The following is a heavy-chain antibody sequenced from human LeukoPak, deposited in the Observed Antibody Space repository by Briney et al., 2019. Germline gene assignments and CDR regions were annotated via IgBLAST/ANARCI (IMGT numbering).Heavy chain of an antibody. V-gene: IGHV3-48*03. D-gene: IGHD3-10*02. CDR3: AELGITMIGGV. J-gene: IGHJ6*04. Sequence: PGGSLRLSCAASGFTFSNYETNWVRQAPGKGLEWVSYISSSGSTIYYADSVKGRFTISRDNAKNSLYLQMNSLRAEDTAVYYCAELGITMIGGVWGKGTTVTISS. CDR1: GFTFSNYE. CDR2: ISSSGSTI.